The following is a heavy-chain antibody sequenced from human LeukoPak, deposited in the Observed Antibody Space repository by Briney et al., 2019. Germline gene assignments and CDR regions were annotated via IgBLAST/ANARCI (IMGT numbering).Heavy chain of an antibody. D-gene: IGHD6-19*01. J-gene: IGHJ4*02. Sequence: GRSLRLSCAVSGFNLSDYGMHWVRQAPGKGLEWLAVISYDGSNAYYADSVKGRFTISRDNSKNTLSLQMNSLRAEDTAVYYCAKSNSGWYVPPSDWGQGTLVSVSS. V-gene: IGHV3-30*18. CDR2: ISYDGSNA. CDR1: GFNLSDYG. CDR3: AKSNSGWYVPPSD.